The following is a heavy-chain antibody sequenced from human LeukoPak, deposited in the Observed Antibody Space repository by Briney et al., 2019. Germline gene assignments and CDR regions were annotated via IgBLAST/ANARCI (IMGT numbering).Heavy chain of an antibody. V-gene: IGHV3-7*05. CDR1: GFTFSSYW. CDR3: ARGQKRGPYYFDY. Sequence: GGSLRLSCAGSGFTFSSYWMSWVRQAPGKGLEWVANIKQDGSEKYYVDSVKGRFTISRDNAKNSLYLQMNSLRAEDTAVYYCARGQKRGPYYFDYWGQGTLVTVSS. CDR2: IKQDGSEK. D-gene: IGHD5-24*01. J-gene: IGHJ4*02.